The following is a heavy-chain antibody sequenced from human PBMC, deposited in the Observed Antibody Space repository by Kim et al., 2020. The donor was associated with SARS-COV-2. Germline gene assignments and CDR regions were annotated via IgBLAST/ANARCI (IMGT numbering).Heavy chain of an antibody. D-gene: IGHD3-10*01. J-gene: IGHJ5*02. CDR3: ARDGVYYGRGWFDP. Sequence: YAQKFKGRVTMTRDTSIETAYMELSSLRSDDTAIYYCARDGVYYGRGWFDPWGQGTLVTVSS. V-gene: IGHV1-2*02.